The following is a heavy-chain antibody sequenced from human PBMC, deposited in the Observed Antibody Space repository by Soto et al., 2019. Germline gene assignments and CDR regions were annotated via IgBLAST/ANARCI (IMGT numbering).Heavy chain of an antibody. CDR1: GFTFSVSG. V-gene: IGHV3-73*01. CDR2: IRSKSNNYAT. CDR3: TKTDRSSSNWSPWFDS. J-gene: IGHJ5*01. D-gene: IGHD6-13*01. Sequence: PGGSLRLSCAASGFTFSVSGVHWVRQAPGKGLEWVGRIRSKSNNYATVYAPSVKGRFTISRYDSNNTAFLQMNSLKNEDTAVYYCTKTDRSSSNWSPWFDSWGQGTLVTVS.